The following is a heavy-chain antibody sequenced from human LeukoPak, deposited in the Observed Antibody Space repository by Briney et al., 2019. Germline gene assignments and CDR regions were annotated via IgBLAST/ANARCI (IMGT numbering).Heavy chain of an antibody. CDR1: GGSISGYF. CDR3: ARWIRGGYNYGDY. Sequence: SETLSLTCTVSGGSISGYFWSWIRQPPGKGLEWIGYIFYSGNTNYNPSLKSRVTISVDTSKNQFSLKLSSVTAADTAVYFCARWIRGGYNYGDYWGQGTLVTVSS. D-gene: IGHD5-24*01. CDR2: IFYSGNT. J-gene: IGHJ4*02. V-gene: IGHV4-59*01.